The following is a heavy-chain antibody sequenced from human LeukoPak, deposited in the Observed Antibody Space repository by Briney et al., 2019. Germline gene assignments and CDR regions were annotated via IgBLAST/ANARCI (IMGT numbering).Heavy chain of an antibody. Sequence: PSETLSLTCTVSGGSISSGGYYWSWIRQPPGKGLEWIGYIYHSGSTYYNPSLKSRVTISVDRSKNQFSLKLSSVTAADTAVYYCARSGFRDFWSGYYDDYWGQGTLVTVSS. CDR2: IYHSGST. CDR1: GGSISSGGYY. CDR3: ARSGFRDFWSGYYDDY. V-gene: IGHV4-30-2*01. J-gene: IGHJ4*02. D-gene: IGHD3-3*01.